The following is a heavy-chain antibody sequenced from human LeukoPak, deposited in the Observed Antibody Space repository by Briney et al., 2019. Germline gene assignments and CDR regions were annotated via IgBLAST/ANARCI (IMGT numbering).Heavy chain of an antibody. CDR3: ARLFYGPDYYGSGGWNWFDP. CDR1: GGSIISDY. V-gene: IGHV4-4*07. Sequence: SETLSLTCSVSGGSIISDYWSWIRQPAGKGLEWIGRIYTTGSTDYNPSLKSRVTMSVDTSKNQFSLKLSSVTAADTAVYYCARLFYGPDYYGSGGWNWFDPWGQGTLVTVSS. CDR2: IYTTGST. J-gene: IGHJ5*02. D-gene: IGHD3-10*01.